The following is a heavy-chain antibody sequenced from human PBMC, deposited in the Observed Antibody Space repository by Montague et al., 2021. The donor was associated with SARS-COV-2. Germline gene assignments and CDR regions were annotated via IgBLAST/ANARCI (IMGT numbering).Heavy chain of an antibody. CDR3: ARHLPGIVVAEPAAADY. J-gene: IGHJ4*02. CDR2: FYYSGST. Sequence: SETLSLTCTVSGGSISSSSYYWGRIRQPPGKGLEWIGSFYYSGSTYYNPFLKSRVTISVDTSKNQFSLKMSSVTAADTAVYYCARHLPGIVVAEPAAADYWGQGTLVTVSS. V-gene: IGHV4-39*01. D-gene: IGHD6-19*01. CDR1: GGSISSSSYY.